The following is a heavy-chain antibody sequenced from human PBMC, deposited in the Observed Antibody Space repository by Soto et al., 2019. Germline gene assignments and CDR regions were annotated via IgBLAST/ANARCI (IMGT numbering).Heavy chain of an antibody. D-gene: IGHD1-26*01. V-gene: IGHV3-15*01. CDR2: IKSKTDGGTT. Sequence: GGSLRLSCAASGFTFSNAWMSWVRQAPGKGQEWVGRIKSKTDGGTTDYTAPVKSRFTISRDDSKNTLYLQMNSLKTEDTAVYYCTTDRVVDSGSYYVDYWGQGTLVTSPQ. J-gene: IGHJ4*02. CDR3: TTDRVVDSGSYYVDY. CDR1: GFTFSNAW.